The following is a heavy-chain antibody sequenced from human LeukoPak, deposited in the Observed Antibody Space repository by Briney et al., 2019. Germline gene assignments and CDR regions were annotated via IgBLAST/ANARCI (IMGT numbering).Heavy chain of an antibody. CDR3: ASDVDTSMGQTY. V-gene: IGHV4-34*01. J-gene: IGHJ4*02. CDR1: GGSFSDYY. CDR2: INHSGST. Sequence: SETLSLTCAVYGGSFSDYYWSWIRQPPGKGLEWIGEINHSGSTNYNPSLTSRVTISVDTSKNQFSLKLSSVTAADTAVYYCASDVDTSMGQTYWGQGTLVTVSS. D-gene: IGHD5-18*01.